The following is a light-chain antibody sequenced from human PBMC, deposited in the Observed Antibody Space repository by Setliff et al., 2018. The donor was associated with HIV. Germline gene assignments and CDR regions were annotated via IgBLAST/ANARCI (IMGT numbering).Light chain of an antibody. CDR3: CSYTSSLTYV. Sequence: SALTQPASVSVSPGQSITISCSGTSSDVGSYNFVSWYQQHPGKAPQLIIYDVSQRPSGVSSRFSGSKSGNTASLTISGLQAEDQADYYCCSYTSSLTYVFGTGTKVTVL. CDR1: SSDVGSYNF. J-gene: IGLJ1*01. CDR2: DVS. V-gene: IGLV2-14*03.